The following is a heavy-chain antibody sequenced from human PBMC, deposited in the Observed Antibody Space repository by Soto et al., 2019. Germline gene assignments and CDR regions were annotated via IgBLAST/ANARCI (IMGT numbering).Heavy chain of an antibody. Sequence: PGGSLRLSCAASGFTFNSYAMSWVRQAPGKGLEWVSTIIGSGGSTYYADSVKGRFSVSRDNFKNTLYLQMNSLRAEDTAVYYCAKDRNYYDSSGYDYWGQGTQVTVSS. V-gene: IGHV3-23*01. CDR3: AKDRNYYDSSGYDY. J-gene: IGHJ4*02. CDR2: IIGSGGST. CDR1: GFTFNSYA. D-gene: IGHD3-22*01.